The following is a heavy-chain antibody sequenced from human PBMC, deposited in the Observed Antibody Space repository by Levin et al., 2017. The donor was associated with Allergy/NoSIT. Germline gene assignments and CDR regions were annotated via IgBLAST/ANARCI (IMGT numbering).Heavy chain of an antibody. V-gene: IGHV1-46*01. Sequence: ASVKVSCKASGYTFTRYYIHWVRQAPGQGLEWMGMINPSDNRTRCAQKFQGRVTMTRDTSTSTVYMELSSLRSEGTAVFYCARSRIFGVISPHLDFDGLDVWGQGTTVTVSS. CDR2: INPSDNRT. CDR3: ARSRIFGVISPHLDFDGLDV. CDR1: GYTFTRYY. J-gene: IGHJ6*02. D-gene: IGHD3-3*02.